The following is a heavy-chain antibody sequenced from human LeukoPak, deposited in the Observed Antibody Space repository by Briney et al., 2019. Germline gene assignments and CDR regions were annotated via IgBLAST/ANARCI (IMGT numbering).Heavy chain of an antibody. CDR1: GGSISSYY. J-gene: IGHJ5*02. CDR3: ARLFEYSSSSGSDNWFDP. D-gene: IGHD6-6*01. Sequence: NPSGTLSLTCTVSGGSISSYYWSWIRQPPGKGLEWIGYIYYSGSTNYNPSLKSRVTISVDTSKNQFSMKLSSVTAADTAVYYCARLFEYSSSSGSDNWFDPWGQGTLVTVSS. CDR2: IYYSGST. V-gene: IGHV4-59*01.